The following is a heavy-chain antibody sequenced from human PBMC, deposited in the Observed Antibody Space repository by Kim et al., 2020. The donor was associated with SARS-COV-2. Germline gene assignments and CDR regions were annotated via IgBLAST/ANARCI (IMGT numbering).Heavy chain of an antibody. J-gene: IGHJ5*02. CDR1: GDSVSSNSAA. CDR3: ARVPYYYGSGSYYINWFDP. Sequence: SQTLSLTCAISGDSVSSNSAAWNWIRQSPSRGLEWLGRTYYRSKWYNDYAVSVKSRITINPDTSKNQFSLQLNSVTPEDTAVYYCARVPYYYGSGSYYINWFDPWSQGTLVTVAS. V-gene: IGHV6-1*01. D-gene: IGHD3-10*01. CDR2: TYYRSKWYN.